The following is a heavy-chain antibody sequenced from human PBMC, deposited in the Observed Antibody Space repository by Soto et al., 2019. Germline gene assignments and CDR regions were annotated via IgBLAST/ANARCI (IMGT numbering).Heavy chain of an antibody. D-gene: IGHD6-6*01. V-gene: IGHV3-53*01. CDR1: GFTVSSNY. J-gene: IGHJ4*02. CDR2: IYSDGTT. CDR3: AILSN. Sequence: GGSLRLSCEASGFTVSSNYMNWVRQAPGKGLEWVSIIYSDGTTSYADSVKGRFTISRDNFKNTLHLQMNSLRAEDTAVYYCAILSNWGQGTLVTVSS.